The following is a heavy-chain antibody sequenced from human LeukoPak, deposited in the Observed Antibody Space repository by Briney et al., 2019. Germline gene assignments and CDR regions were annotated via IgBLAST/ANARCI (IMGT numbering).Heavy chain of an antibody. CDR2: INHSGST. CDR3: ARGPMYYDILTGYAPHDAFDI. CDR1: GGSFSGYY. Sequence: SETLSLTCAVYGGSFSGYYWSWIRQPPGKGLEWIGEINHSGSTNYNPSLKGRVTISVDTSKNQFSLKLSSVTAADTAVYYCARGPMYYDILTGYAPHDAFDIWGQGTMVTVSS. D-gene: IGHD3-9*01. V-gene: IGHV4-34*01. J-gene: IGHJ3*02.